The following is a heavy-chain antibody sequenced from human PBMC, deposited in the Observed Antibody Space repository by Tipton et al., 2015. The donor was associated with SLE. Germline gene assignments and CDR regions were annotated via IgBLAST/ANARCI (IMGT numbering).Heavy chain of an antibody. V-gene: IGHV3-23*01. Sequence: SLRLSCAASGLTFSSYAMNWVRQAPGQGPEWVSGISGTGGSTYYADSVKGRFTISRDNSKNTLYLQMNSLRAEDTAVYYCAKGAEGDNWGQGTVLTVSS. J-gene: IGHJ4*02. CDR1: GLTFSSYA. D-gene: IGHD3-16*01. CDR3: AKGAEGDN. CDR2: ISGTGGST.